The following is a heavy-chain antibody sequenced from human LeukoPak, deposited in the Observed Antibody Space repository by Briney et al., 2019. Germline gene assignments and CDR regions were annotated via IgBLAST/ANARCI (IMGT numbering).Heavy chain of an antibody. Sequence: ASVKVSCKASGYTFTNYGIGWVRQAPGQGLEWMGWISAYNGNTNYAQKLQGRVTMTTDTSTSTAYMELRSLRSEDSAVYYCARGPAYSNYGASYYYYMDVWGKGTTVTVSS. D-gene: IGHD4-11*01. CDR1: GYTFTNYG. CDR3: ARGPAYSNYGASYYYYMDV. J-gene: IGHJ6*03. CDR2: ISAYNGNT. V-gene: IGHV1-18*01.